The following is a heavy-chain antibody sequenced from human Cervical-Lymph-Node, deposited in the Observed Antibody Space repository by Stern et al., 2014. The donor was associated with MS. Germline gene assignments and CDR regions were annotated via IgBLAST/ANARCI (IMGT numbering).Heavy chain of an antibody. Sequence: QVQLVQSGAEVKKPGASVKVSCKASGYTFTSYGISWVRQAPGQGLEWMGWVSAYNGNTNYAQKLQGRVTMTTDTSTSTAYMELRSLRSDDTAVYYCARQVVGAGTNPDPYGMDVWGQGTTVTVSS. CDR2: VSAYNGNT. J-gene: IGHJ6*02. V-gene: IGHV1-18*01. D-gene: IGHD1-26*01. CDR3: ARQVVGAGTNPDPYGMDV. CDR1: GYTFTSYG.